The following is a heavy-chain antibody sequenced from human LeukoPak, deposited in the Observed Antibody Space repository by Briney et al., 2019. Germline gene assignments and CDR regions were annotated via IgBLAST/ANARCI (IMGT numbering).Heavy chain of an antibody. CDR3: AGRHCSGGGCYFAGADPFDY. Sequence: GGSLRLSCVASGFTFSNYWMTWVRQAPGKGLEWVANIKQDGSEKYYVDSVRGRFAISRDNAKNSIYLQMNSLRAEDTAVYFCAGRHCSGGGCYFAGADPFDYWGQGTLVTVSS. CDR1: GFTFSNYW. J-gene: IGHJ4*02. V-gene: IGHV3-7*03. CDR2: IKQDGSEK. D-gene: IGHD2-15*01.